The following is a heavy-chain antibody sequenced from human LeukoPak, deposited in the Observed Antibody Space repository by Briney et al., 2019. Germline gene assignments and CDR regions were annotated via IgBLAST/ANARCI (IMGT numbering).Heavy chain of an antibody. CDR3: ARGGWSGYSTTYYYYYYMDV. V-gene: IGHV4-59*01. CDR2: IYYSGST. D-gene: IGHD3-3*01. J-gene: IGHJ6*03. CDR1: GGSISSYY. Sequence: SETLSLTCTVSGGSISSYYWSWIRQPPGKGLEWIGYIYYSGSTNYNPSLKSRVTISVDTSKSQFSLKLSSVTAADTAVYYCARGGWSGYSTTYYYYYYMDVWGKGTTVTVSS.